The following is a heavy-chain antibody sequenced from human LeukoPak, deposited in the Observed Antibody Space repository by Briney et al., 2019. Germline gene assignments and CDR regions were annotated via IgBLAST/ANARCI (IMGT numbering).Heavy chain of an antibody. D-gene: IGHD2-15*01. Sequence: PGGSLRLSCAASGFTFTSYWMHWVRQAPGKGLEWVAVIWYDGSNKYYTDSVKGRFTISRDNSKNTLYLQMNSLRAEDTAVYYCARGQYSPDYWGQGTLVTVSS. CDR1: GFTFTSYW. J-gene: IGHJ4*02. V-gene: IGHV3-33*08. CDR3: ARGQYSPDY. CDR2: IWYDGSNK.